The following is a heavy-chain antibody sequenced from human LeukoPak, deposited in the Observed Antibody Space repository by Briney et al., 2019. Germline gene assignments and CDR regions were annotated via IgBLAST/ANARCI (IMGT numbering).Heavy chain of an antibody. CDR2: ISYDGSNK. CDR3: AKDFDYGGNFSFDY. D-gene: IGHD4-17*01. CDR1: GFTFSSYG. Sequence: QSGGSLRLSCAASGFTFSSYGMHWVRQAPGKGLEWVAVISYDGSNKYCADSVKGRFTISRDNSKNTLYLQMNSLRAEDTAVYYCAKDFDYGGNFSFDYWGQGTLVTVSS. J-gene: IGHJ4*02. V-gene: IGHV3-30*18.